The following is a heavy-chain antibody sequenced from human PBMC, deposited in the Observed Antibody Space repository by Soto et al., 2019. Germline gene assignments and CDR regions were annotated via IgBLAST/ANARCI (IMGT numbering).Heavy chain of an antibody. J-gene: IGHJ5*02. CDR1: GYTFTSYG. D-gene: IGHD1-7*01. V-gene: IGHV1-46*01. CDR3: ASQLPYNWFDP. CDR2: INPSGGST. Sequence: ASVKVSCKASGYTFTSYGISWVRQAPGQGLEWMGIINPSGGSTSYAQKFQGRVTMTRDTSTSTVYMELSSLRSEDTAVYYCASQLPYNWFDPWGQGTLVTVSS.